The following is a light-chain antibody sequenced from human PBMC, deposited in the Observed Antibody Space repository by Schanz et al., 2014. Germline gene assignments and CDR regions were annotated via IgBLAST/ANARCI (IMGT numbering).Light chain of an antibody. CDR3: QQYSNWPSWT. Sequence: EIVLTQSPGTLSLSPGERATLSCRASQSVSSSYLAWYQQKPGQAPRLLIYAASSRATGIPDRFSGAGSGTEFTLTISSLQSEDFAVYYCQQYSNWPSWTFGQGTKVEIK. CDR2: AAS. J-gene: IGKJ1*01. CDR1: QSVSSSY. V-gene: IGKV3-20*01.